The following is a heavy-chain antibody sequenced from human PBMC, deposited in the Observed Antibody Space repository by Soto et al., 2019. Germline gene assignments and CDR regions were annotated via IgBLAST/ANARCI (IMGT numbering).Heavy chain of an antibody. CDR3: ARSGTPITMVRGVIDHYYGMDV. V-gene: IGHV1-69*13. D-gene: IGHD3-10*01. J-gene: IGHJ6*02. CDR2: IIPIFGTA. Sequence: GASVKVSCKASGGTLSSYAISWVRQAPGQGLEWMGGIIPIFGTANYAQKFQGRVTITADESTSTAYMELSSLRSEDTAVYYCARSGTPITMVRGVIDHYYGMDVWGQGTTVTVSS. CDR1: GGTLSSYA.